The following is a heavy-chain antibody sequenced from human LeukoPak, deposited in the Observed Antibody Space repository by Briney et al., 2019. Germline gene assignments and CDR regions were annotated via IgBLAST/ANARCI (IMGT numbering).Heavy chain of an antibody. CDR2: INHSGST. Sequence: PSETLSLTCAVYGGSFSGYYWSWIRRPPGKGLEWIGEINHSGSTNYNPSLKSRVTISVDTSKNQFSLKLSSVTAADTAVYYCARGNWLLDYWGQGTLVTVSS. V-gene: IGHV4-34*01. CDR1: GGSFSGYY. CDR3: ARGNWLLDY. J-gene: IGHJ4*02. D-gene: IGHD3-22*01.